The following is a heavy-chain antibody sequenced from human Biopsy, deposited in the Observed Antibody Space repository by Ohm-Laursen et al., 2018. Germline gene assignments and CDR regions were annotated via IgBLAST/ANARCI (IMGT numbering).Heavy chain of an antibody. CDR3: ALASFDY. Sequence: ASVKVSCKASGYTFTTYYIHWVRQAAGQGLEWMGIINPGGNSTAYTKNFQGRVTMTWDTSTTTVYMELSSLRSEDTAVYYCALASFDYWGQGTLVTVPS. V-gene: IGHV1-46*01. CDR2: INPGGNST. J-gene: IGHJ4*02. CDR1: GYTFTTYY.